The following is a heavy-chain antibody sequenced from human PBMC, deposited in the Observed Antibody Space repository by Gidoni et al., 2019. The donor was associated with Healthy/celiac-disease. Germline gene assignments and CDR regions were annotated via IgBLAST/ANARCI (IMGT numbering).Heavy chain of an antibody. CDR3: AKDMHYYDSSGDFDY. CDR1: GFTFDDYA. D-gene: IGHD3-22*01. Sequence: EVQLVESGGGLVQPGRSLRLSCAASGFTFDDYAMHWVRQAPGKGLEWVSGISWNSGSIGYADSVKGRFTISRDNAKNSLYLQMNSLRAEDTALYYCAKDMHYYDSSGDFDYWGQGTLVTVSS. J-gene: IGHJ4*02. V-gene: IGHV3-9*01. CDR2: ISWNSGSI.